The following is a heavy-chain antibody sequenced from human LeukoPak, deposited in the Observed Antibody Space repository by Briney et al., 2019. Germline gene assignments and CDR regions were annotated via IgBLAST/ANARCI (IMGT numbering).Heavy chain of an antibody. CDR1: GVSISSSSYY. Sequence: PSETLSLTCTVSGVSISSSSYYWGWIRQPPGKGLEWIGSIYYSGSTYYNPSLKSRVTISVDTSKNQFSLKLSSVTAADTAVYYCARVLAATHMDYWGQGTLVTVSS. CDR2: IYYSGST. J-gene: IGHJ4*02. V-gene: IGHV4-39*07. CDR3: ARVLAATHMDY. D-gene: IGHD2-15*01.